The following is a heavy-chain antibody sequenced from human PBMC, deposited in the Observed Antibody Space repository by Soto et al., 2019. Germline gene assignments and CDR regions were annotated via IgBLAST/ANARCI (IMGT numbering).Heavy chain of an antibody. CDR2: ISYDGSNK. Sequence: GGSLRLSCAASGFTFSSYGMHWVRQAPGKGLEWVAVISYDGSNKYYADSVKGRFTISRDNSKNTLYLQMNSLRAEDTAVYYCAKDNLTVVPAAMPQETSSDLFDYWGQGTLVTVSS. D-gene: IGHD2-2*01. CDR3: AKDNLTVVPAAMPQETSSDLFDY. V-gene: IGHV3-30*18. J-gene: IGHJ4*02. CDR1: GFTFSSYG.